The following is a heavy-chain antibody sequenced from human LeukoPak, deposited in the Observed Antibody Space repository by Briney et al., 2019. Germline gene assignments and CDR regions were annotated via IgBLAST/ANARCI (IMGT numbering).Heavy chain of an antibody. CDR3: TRQVGVGYFDY. D-gene: IGHD3-10*01. CDR1: GFTFSGSA. J-gene: IGHJ4*02. V-gene: IGHV3-73*01. CDR2: IRSKANSYAT. Sequence: GGSLRLSCAASGFTFSGSAMHWVRQASGKGLEWVGRIRSKANSYATAYAASVKGRFTISRDDSKNTAYLQMNSLKTEDTAVYYCTRQVGVGYFDYWGQGTLVTVSS.